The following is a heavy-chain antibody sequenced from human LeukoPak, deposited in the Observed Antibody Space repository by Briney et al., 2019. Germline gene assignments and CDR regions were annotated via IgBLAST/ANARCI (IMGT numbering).Heavy chain of an antibody. J-gene: IGHJ1*01. D-gene: IGHD6-19*01. Sequence: SETLSLTCTVSGGSISSYYWSWIRQPPGEGLEWIGYIYYSGSTNYNPSLKSRVTISVDTSKNQFSLKLSSVTAADTAVYYCARGDSSGTDIFFQHWGQGTLVTVSS. CDR2: IYYSGST. CDR3: ARGDSSGTDIFFQH. V-gene: IGHV4-59*01. CDR1: GGSISSYY.